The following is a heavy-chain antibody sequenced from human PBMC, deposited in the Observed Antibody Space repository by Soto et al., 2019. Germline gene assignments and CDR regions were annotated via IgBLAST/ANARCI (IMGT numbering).Heavy chain of an antibody. CDR2: IYYSGST. CDR3: ARDRNYYDSSGSFDY. Sequence: SETLSLTCTVSGGSISSGDYYWSWIRQPPGKGLEWIGYIYYSGSTYYNPSLKSRVTISVDTSKNQFSLKLSSVTAADTAVYYCARDRNYYDSSGSFDYWGQGTLVTVSS. CDR1: GGSISSGDYY. V-gene: IGHV4-30-4*01. J-gene: IGHJ4*02. D-gene: IGHD3-22*01.